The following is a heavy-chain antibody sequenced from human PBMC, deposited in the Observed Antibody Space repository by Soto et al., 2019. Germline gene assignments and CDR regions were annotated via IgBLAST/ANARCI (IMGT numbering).Heavy chain of an antibody. Sequence: LRLSCAASGFTFSSYWMSWVRQAPGKGLEWVSGISWNAANMRYADSVKARFTISRDNAKNSLYLQMNSLSAEDTALYYCVKDISGRGSYYYYYGMDVWGQGTTVTVSS. V-gene: IGHV3-9*01. CDR3: VKDISGRGSYYYYYGMDV. D-gene: IGHD3-16*01. J-gene: IGHJ6*02. CDR2: ISWNAANM. CDR1: GFTFSSYW.